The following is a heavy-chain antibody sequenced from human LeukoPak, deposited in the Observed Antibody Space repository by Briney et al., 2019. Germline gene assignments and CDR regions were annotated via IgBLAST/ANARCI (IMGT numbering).Heavy chain of an antibody. CDR2: IYYSGST. V-gene: IGHV4-59*08. D-gene: IGHD5-18*01. J-gene: IGHJ4*02. CDR1: GGSISGYF. Sequence: SETLSLTCIVSGGSISGYFWSWIRQPPGKGLEWIGYIYYSGSTNYNPSLKSRVTISVDTSKSQFSLKLSSVTAADTAVYYCARAGIQLWLGNFDYWGQGTLVTVSS. CDR3: ARAGIQLWLGNFDY.